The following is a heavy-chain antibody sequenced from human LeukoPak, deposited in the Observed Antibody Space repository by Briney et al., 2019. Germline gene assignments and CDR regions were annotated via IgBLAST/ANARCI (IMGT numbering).Heavy chain of an antibody. CDR3: ARERSGSSCQDC. D-gene: IGHD2-2*01. CDR2: IKQDGSEK. CDR1: GFTFSSYW. J-gene: IGHJ4*02. Sequence: GGSLRLSCAAFGFTFSSYWMSWLRQAPGKGLEWVANIKQDGSEKSYVDSVRGRFTISRDNAKNSLYLQINGLRAEDTAVYYCARERSGSSCQDCWGRGTLVTVSS. V-gene: IGHV3-7*01.